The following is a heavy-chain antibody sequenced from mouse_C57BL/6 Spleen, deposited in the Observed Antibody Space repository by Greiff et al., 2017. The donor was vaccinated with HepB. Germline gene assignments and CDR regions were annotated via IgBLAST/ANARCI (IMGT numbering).Heavy chain of an antibody. Sequence: QVQLQQPGAELAKPGASVKMSCKASGYTFTSYWITWVKQRPGQGLEWIGDIYPGSGSTNYNEKFKSKATLTVDTSSSTAYMQLSSLTSEDSAVYYCARKGYDNVHFDYWGQGTTLTVSS. V-gene: IGHV1-55*01. D-gene: IGHD2-4*01. CDR3: ARKGYDNVHFDY. CDR2: IYPGSGST. CDR1: GYTFTSYW. J-gene: IGHJ2*01.